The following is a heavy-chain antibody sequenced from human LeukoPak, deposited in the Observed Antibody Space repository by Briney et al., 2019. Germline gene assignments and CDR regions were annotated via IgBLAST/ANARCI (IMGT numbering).Heavy chain of an antibody. Sequence: ASGKVSCNAAGYTFTSYYMHWVRQAPGQRLEWMGGINPNSGGTNYAQKFQCRVTMTRDTSISTAYMEMSRLRCDDRAVYYCARSEVGAAGGWFDPWGQGTLVTVSS. V-gene: IGHV1-2*02. CDR2: INPNSGGT. CDR1: GYTFTSYY. D-gene: IGHD6-13*01. J-gene: IGHJ5*02. CDR3: ARSEVGAAGGWFDP.